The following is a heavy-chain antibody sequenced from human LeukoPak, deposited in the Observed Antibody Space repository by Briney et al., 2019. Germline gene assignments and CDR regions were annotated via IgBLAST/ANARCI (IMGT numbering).Heavy chain of an antibody. CDR1: GFTFSSYA. V-gene: IGHV3-23*01. CDR3: AKVNNYDFWSGYPILRIDAFDI. CDR2: ISGSGGST. Sequence: GGSLRLSCAASGFTFSSYAMSWVRQPPGKGLEWVSAISGSGGSTYYADSVKGRFTISRDNSKNTLYLQMNSLRADDTAVYYCAKVNNYDFWSGYPILRIDAFDIWGQGTMVTVSS. D-gene: IGHD3-3*01. J-gene: IGHJ3*02.